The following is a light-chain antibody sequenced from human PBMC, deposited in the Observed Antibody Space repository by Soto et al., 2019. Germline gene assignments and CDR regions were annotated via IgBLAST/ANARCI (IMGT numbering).Light chain of an antibody. CDR3: SSYTSSSTDV. V-gene: IGLV2-14*01. CDR1: SSDVGGYNY. Sequence: QSALTQPASVSGSPGQSITISCTETSSDVGGYNYVSWYQQHPGKAPKLMIYDVSNRPSGVSNRFSGSKSGNTASLTISGLQAEDEADYYCSSYTSSSTDVFGTGTKVTVL. J-gene: IGLJ1*01. CDR2: DVS.